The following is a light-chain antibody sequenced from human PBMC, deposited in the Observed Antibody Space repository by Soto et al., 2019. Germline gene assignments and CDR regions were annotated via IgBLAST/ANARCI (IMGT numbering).Light chain of an antibody. CDR2: AAS. CDR3: QQSYITPYT. J-gene: IGKJ2*01. V-gene: IGKV1-39*01. CDR1: QSISVH. Sequence: DIQMTQSPSSLSASVGDTVTITCRASQSISVHLNWYQQKGGKVPKLLIYAASNLYSGVPSRFSGSGSETDFALTISSLQPEDFATYYCQQSYITPYTFGRGTGLEIK.